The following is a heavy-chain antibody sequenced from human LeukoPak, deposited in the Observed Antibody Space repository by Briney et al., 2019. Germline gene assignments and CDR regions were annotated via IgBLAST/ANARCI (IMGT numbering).Heavy chain of an antibody. CDR2: IYYSGST. CDR3: ARAAAGTNDY. J-gene: IGHJ4*02. V-gene: IGHV4-31*03. Sequence: PSETLSLTCTVSGGSISGGGYYWRWIRQHPGRGLEWIGYIYYSGSTYYNPSLKSRVTISVDTSKNQFSLKLSSVTAADTAVYYCARAAAGTNDYWGQGTLVTVSS. D-gene: IGHD6-13*01. CDR1: GGSISGGGYY.